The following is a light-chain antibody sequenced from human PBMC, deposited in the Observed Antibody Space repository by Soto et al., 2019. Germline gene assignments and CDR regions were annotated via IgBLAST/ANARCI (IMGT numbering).Light chain of an antibody. CDR2: AAS. CDR1: QSISSY. J-gene: IGKJ1*01. Sequence: EIQRTQSPSSLSASVGDRVTITCRASQSISSYLNWYQQKPGKAPNLLIYAASSLQSGVPSRFSGSGSGTDSTLTISSLKNEDGATYYCQQNYSTPLTFGQGTKVDIK. CDR3: QQNYSTPLT. V-gene: IGKV1-39*01.